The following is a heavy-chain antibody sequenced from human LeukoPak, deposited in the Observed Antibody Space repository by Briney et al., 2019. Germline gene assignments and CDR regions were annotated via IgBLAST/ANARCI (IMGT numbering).Heavy chain of an antibody. CDR2: IKSKIDGGTT. CDR3: TTPPNYLDL. CDR1: GFTFTNAL. V-gene: IGHV3-15*01. J-gene: IGHJ2*01. Sequence: GGSLRLSCAASGFTFTNALMSWVRQAPGKGLEWVGCIKSKIDGGTTDYAAPVNGRFTISRDDSKNTLYLQMNSLKTEDTAIYYCTTPPNYLDLWGRGTLVTVSS.